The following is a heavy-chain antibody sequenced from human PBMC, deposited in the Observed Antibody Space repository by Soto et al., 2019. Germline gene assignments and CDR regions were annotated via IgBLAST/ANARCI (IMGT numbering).Heavy chain of an antibody. J-gene: IGHJ6*03. CDR3: ARGHPTARRAAPTYYYYYMDV. CDR1: SGSISSSNW. V-gene: IGHV4-4*02. Sequence: QVQLQEAGPGLVKPSGTLSLTCAVSSGSISSSNWWSWVRQPPGKGLEWIGEIYHSGSTNYNPSLKSRVTISVDKSKNQFSLKLSSVTAADTAVYYCARGHPTARRAAPTYYYYYMDVWGKGTTVTVFS. CDR2: IYHSGST. D-gene: IGHD6-6*01.